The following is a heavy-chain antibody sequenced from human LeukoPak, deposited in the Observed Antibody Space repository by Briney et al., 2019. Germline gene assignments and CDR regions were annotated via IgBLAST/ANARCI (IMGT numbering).Heavy chain of an antibody. CDR1: GFTFTSYS. CDR3: AKGSIARGFMDV. Sequence: GGSLTLSCAASGFTFTSYSMIWVRQALGKGLEWGSGIRGSGASTFYAASVKGRFTISRDNSENTLILQMNSLRGDDTAVYYCAKGSIARGFMDVWGKGPTVTVSS. J-gene: IGHJ6*03. D-gene: IGHD3-3*02. CDR2: IRGSGAST. V-gene: IGHV3-23*01.